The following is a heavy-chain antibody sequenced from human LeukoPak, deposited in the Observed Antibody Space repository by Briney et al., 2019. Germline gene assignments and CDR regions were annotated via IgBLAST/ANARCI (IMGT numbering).Heavy chain of an antibody. CDR1: EVTFKYFH. D-gene: IGHD5-12*01. V-gene: IGHV3-30*02. J-gene: IGHJ6*02. CDR2: LSSDEHRH. Sequence: GGSVRLLCAASEVTFKYFHLHWPRQVPGNALVGVGFLSSDEHRHYYADSVRGRFTISKVTSRNTLLLQLNSLRAEDTAVYFCPCRSAGGSLPPFGMDVWGPGTTVTV. CDR3: PCRSAGGSLPPFGMDV.